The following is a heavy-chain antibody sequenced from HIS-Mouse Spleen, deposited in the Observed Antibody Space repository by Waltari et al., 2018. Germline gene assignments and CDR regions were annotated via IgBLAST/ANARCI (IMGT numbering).Heavy chain of an antibody. D-gene: IGHD1-26*01. CDR2: IYHSGST. V-gene: IGHV4-38-2*02. CDR3: ARDRNSGSYYNY. Sequence: QVQLQESGPGLVKPSETLSLTCTVSGYSISSGSYWGWLRQPPGKGLEWIGSIYHSGSTYYNPSLKSRVTISVDTSKNQFSLKLSSVTAADTAVYYCARDRNSGSYYNYWGQGTLVTVSS. CDR1: GYSISSGSY. J-gene: IGHJ4*02.